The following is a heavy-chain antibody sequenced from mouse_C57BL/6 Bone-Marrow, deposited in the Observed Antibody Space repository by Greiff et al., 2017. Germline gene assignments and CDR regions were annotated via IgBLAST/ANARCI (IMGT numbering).Heavy chain of an antibody. J-gene: IGHJ1*03. CDR2: IDPSDSYT. CDR1: GYTFTSYW. CDR3: AREGWLLPYWYFDV. V-gene: IGHV1-59*01. D-gene: IGHD2-3*01. Sequence: QVQLQQPGAELVRPGTSVKLSCKASGYTFTSYWMHWVKQRPGQGLGWIGVIDPSDSYTNYNQKFKGKATLTVDPSSSTAYMQLSSLTSEDSAVYYCAREGWLLPYWYFDVWGTGTTVTVSS.